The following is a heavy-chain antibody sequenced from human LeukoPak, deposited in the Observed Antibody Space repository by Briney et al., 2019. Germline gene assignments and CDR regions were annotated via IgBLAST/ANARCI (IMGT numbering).Heavy chain of an antibody. CDR1: GDSISRNY. Sequence: PSETLSLTCTISGDSISRNYWTWVRQPPGKGLDWIGYIHYTGSPNYNPSLKSRVTISVDTSKNQFSLKLSSVTAADTAVYYCARSVEGYCRGGSCYYYSYYMDVWGKGTTVTVSS. CDR3: ARSVEGYCRGGSCYYYSYYMDV. CDR2: IHYTGSP. V-gene: IGHV4-59*01. D-gene: IGHD2-15*01. J-gene: IGHJ6*03.